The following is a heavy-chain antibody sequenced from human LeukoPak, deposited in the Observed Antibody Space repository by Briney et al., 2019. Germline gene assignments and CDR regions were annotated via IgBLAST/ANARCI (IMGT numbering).Heavy chain of an antibody. CDR2: IIPIFDTA. V-gene: IGHV1-69*13. CDR3: ANPRYDSSGYYYVD. CDR1: GGTFSSFG. J-gene: IGHJ4*02. D-gene: IGHD3-22*01. Sequence: ASVKVSCKASGGTFSSFGISWVRQAPGQGLEWMGGIIPIFDTATYAQKFQGSVTITADESTSTAYLELSSLRSEDTAVYYCANPRYDSSGYYYVDWGQGTLVTVSS.